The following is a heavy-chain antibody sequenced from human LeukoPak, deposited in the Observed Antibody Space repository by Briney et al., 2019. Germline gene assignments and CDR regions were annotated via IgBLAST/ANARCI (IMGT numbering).Heavy chain of an antibody. CDR2: INQDGSDR. D-gene: IGHD4-11*01. J-gene: IGHJ3*02. Sequence: PGETLRLSCAASGFTFSGYWMSWVRQAPGRGLEWVALINQDGSDRYNVDSVKGRFTTSETNDKNSPYLPMNSLRAEDTAVYYCARNSRYPFDICGQGTMVTVSS. CDR3: ARNSRYPFDI. V-gene: IGHV3-7*04. CDR1: GFTFSGYW.